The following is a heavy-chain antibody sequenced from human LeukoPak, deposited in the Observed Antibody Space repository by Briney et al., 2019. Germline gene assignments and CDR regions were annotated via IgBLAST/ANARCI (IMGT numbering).Heavy chain of an antibody. CDR1: GFTFSTYS. Sequence: PGGSLRLSCAASGFTFSTYSMRWVRQAPGKGLEWVSYISSSPTTIYYADSVKGRFSISRDNAKNSLYLQMNSLRAGDTAVYYCARVLGIHFEYWGQGTLVTVSS. CDR2: ISSSPTTI. D-gene: IGHD1-26*01. CDR3: ARVLGIHFEY. J-gene: IGHJ4*02. V-gene: IGHV3-48*01.